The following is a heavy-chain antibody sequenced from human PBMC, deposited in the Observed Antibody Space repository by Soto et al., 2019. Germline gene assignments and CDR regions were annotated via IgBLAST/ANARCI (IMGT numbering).Heavy chain of an antibody. Sequence: SETLSLTCAVSGGSISSGGYSWSCIRQPPGKGLEWIGYIYHSGSTYYNPSLKSRVTISVDRSKNQFSLKLSSVTAADTAVYYCAREAAAAGTYGGGYFDYWGQGTLVTVSS. CDR2: IYHSGST. V-gene: IGHV4-30-2*01. CDR1: GGSISSGGYS. CDR3: AREAAAAGTYGGGYFDY. D-gene: IGHD6-13*01. J-gene: IGHJ4*02.